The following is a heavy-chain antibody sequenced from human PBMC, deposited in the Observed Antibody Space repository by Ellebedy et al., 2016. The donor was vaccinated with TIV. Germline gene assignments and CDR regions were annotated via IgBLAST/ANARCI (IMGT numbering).Heavy chain of an antibody. V-gene: IGHV3-30-3*02. CDR1: GFTFGTYA. CDR2: ISYDGSNK. Sequence: GGFLRLSXAASGFTFGTYAMSWVRQALGKGLEWVAVISYDGSNKYYADSVKGRFTISRDNSKNTLYLQMNSLRAEDTAVYYCAKREIYGDFPYYYYGMDVWGQGTTVTVSS. CDR3: AKREIYGDFPYYYYGMDV. J-gene: IGHJ6*02. D-gene: IGHD4-17*01.